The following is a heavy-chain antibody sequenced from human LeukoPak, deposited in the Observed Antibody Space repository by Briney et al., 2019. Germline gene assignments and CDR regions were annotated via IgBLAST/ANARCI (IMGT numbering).Heavy chain of an antibody. CDR3: ASGGIYYGTAFDF. Sequence: GGSLRLSCAASGFTFNIYCMSWVRQAPGKGLEWVSAISGRGGSTYYADSVKGRFTISRDNSKNTLYLQMNSLRAEDTALYYCASGGIYYGTAFDFWGQGTLVTVSS. V-gene: IGHV3-23*01. D-gene: IGHD1-26*01. CDR1: GFTFNIYC. J-gene: IGHJ4*02. CDR2: ISGRGGST.